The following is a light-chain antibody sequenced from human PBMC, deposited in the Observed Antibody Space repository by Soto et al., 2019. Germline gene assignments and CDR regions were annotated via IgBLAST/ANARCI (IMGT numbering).Light chain of an antibody. CDR2: VAS. Sequence: DLKLTQSPSSLSATIGARVTISCRASQTISNFLNWYQQRPGTAPKLLIHVASTLQTGVPSRFSGSGSGTDFSLTISNLQPEDSATYYCQQTYSTIVSFGGGTKVDI. CDR1: QTISNF. V-gene: IGKV1-39*01. J-gene: IGKJ4*01. CDR3: QQTYSTIVS.